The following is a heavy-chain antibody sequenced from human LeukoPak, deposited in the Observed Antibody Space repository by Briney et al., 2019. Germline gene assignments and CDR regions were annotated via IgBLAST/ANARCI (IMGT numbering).Heavy chain of an antibody. D-gene: IGHD3-22*01. CDR3: ARGRTSGYYYWFDP. CDR2: IHYSGST. CDR1: GRSTSSYY. V-gene: IGHV4-59*01. Sequence: PSETLSLTCTVSGRSTSSYYWSWIRQPPGKGLEWIGYIHYSGSTNYNPSLKSRATISLDTSKNQFSLKLSSVAAADTAVYYCARGRTSGYYYWFDPWGQGTLVTVSS. J-gene: IGHJ5*02.